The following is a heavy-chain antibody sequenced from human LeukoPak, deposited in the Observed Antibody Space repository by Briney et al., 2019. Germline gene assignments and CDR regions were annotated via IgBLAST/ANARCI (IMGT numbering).Heavy chain of an antibody. Sequence: PGGSLRLSCAVPGFTFSSYCMSWVRQAPGKGREWGANIKQVGSEKYYVESVKGRFTISRDNAKTSLYLQMNSLSAEDTAVYFCAREVGSITMVRRVPYYFDYWGQGTLVTVYS. D-gene: IGHD3-10*01. V-gene: IGHV3-7*05. CDR3: AREVGSITMVRRVPYYFDY. CDR1: GFTFSSYC. J-gene: IGHJ4*02. CDR2: IKQVGSEK.